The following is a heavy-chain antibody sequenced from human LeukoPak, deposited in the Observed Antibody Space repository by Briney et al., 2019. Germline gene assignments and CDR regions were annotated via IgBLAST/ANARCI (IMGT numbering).Heavy chain of an antibody. Sequence: PGRSLRLSCAASGFTFSSYAMHWVRQAPGKGLEWVAVISYDGSNKYYADSVKGRFTISRDNSKNTLYLQMNSLRAEDTAVYYCARDRSTQLYGPLDYWGQGTLVTVSS. CDR1: GFTFSSYA. D-gene: IGHD6-6*01. V-gene: IGHV3-30-3*01. J-gene: IGHJ4*02. CDR2: ISYDGSNK. CDR3: ARDRSTQLYGPLDY.